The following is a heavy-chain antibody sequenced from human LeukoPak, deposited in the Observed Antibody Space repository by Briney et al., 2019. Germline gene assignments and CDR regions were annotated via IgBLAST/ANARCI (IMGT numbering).Heavy chain of an antibody. CDR2: ISGGGGST. Sequence: VGSLRLPCAASGFTFSSYAMSWVRQAPGKGLEWVSTISGGGGSTYYADSVKGRFTISSDNSKNTLFLQMNSLRAEDPAVYYCAREHVTVDGNDLGYWGQGTLVTVSS. D-gene: IGHD6-19*01. J-gene: IGHJ4*02. CDR1: GFTFSSYA. CDR3: AREHVTVDGNDLGY. V-gene: IGHV3-23*01.